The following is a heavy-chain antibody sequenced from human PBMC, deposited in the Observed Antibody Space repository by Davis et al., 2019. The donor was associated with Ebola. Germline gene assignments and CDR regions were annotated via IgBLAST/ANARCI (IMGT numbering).Heavy chain of an antibody. J-gene: IGHJ6*02. V-gene: IGHV4-39*01. CDR3: ARGTETGYYYYYGMDV. D-gene: IGHD4-17*01. Sequence: KSRTTISVATSRNQFSLKLSSVTAADTAVYYCARGTETGYYYYYGMDVWGQGTTVTVSS.